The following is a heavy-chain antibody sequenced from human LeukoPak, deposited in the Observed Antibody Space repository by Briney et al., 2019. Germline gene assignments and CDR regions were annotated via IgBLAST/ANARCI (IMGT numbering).Heavy chain of an antibody. CDR1: GYTFTSYY. V-gene: IGHV1-46*01. Sequence: GASVKVSCKASGYTFTSYYMHWVRQAPGQGLEWMGIINPSGGSTSYAQKFQGRVTMTRDTSTSTVYMELSSLRSEDTAVYYCARDGEDYPDYYYYGMDVWGQGTTVTVSS. J-gene: IGHJ6*02. CDR2: INPSGGST. D-gene: IGHD4/OR15-4a*01. CDR3: ARDGEDYPDYYYYGMDV.